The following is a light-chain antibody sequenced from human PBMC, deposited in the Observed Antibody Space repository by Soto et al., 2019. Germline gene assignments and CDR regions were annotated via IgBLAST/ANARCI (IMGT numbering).Light chain of an antibody. V-gene: IGLV2-14*01. J-gene: IGLJ2*01. CDR2: DVS. CDR3: SSYTYSNTPVV. CDR1: SSDVGGYNY. Sequence: QSALTQPASVSGSPGQSITISCTGTSSDVGGYNYVSWYQQHPGKAPNLIIFDVSNRPSGVSNRFSGSKSGNSASLTISGLQAEDEADYYCSSYTYSNTPVVFGGGTKLTVL.